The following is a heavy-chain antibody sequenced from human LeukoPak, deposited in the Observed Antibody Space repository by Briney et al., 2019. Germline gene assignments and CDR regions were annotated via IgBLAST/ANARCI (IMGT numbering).Heavy chain of an antibody. Sequence: ASVKVSCKASGYTFTGYYMNWVRQAPGQELEWMGRINPNSGGTSYAQKFQGRVTMTRDTSISTAYMELSRLRSDDTAVYYCAKERSNGMDVWGQGTTVTVSS. J-gene: IGHJ6*02. CDR1: GYTFTGYY. CDR3: AKERSNGMDV. D-gene: IGHD6-6*01. V-gene: IGHV1-2*06. CDR2: INPNSGGT.